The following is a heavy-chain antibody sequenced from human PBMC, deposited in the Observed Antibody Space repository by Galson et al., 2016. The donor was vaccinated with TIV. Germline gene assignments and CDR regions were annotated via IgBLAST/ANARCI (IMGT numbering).Heavy chain of an antibody. J-gene: IGHJ4*02. D-gene: IGHD3-22*01. CDR1: GYTFTRHY. Sequence: SVKVSCKASGYTFTRHYMHWVRQAPGQGLEWMGIINPITGITTYAQNFQGRVTMTRDRSTSTVQMELSSLRSEDTAVYYCARWFDSSGYYYFDYWCQGSLITVSS. CDR2: INPITGIT. CDR3: ARWFDSSGYYYFDY. V-gene: IGHV1-46*01.